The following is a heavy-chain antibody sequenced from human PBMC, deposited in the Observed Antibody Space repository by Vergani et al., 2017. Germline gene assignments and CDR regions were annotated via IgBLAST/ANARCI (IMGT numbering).Heavy chain of an antibody. J-gene: IGHJ6*03. CDR2: ISYDGSNK. CDR1: GFTFSSYA. Sequence: QVQLVESGGGVVQPGRSLRLSCAASGFTFSSYAMHWVRQAPGKGLEWVAVISYDGSNKYYADSVKGRFTISRDNSKNTLYLQMNSLRAEDTAVYYCARGGMFESPTRNYYYYMDGWGKATTVTVYS. D-gene: IGHD3-10*02. V-gene: IGHV3-30-3*01. CDR3: ARGGMFESPTRNYYYYMDG.